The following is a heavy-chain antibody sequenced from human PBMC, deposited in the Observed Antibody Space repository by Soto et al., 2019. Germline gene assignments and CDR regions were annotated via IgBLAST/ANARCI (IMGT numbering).Heavy chain of an antibody. J-gene: IGHJ4*02. D-gene: IGHD3-10*01. CDR2: ISYDGSNK. V-gene: IGHV3-30-3*01. CDR1: GFTFSSYA. Sequence: QVQLVESGGGVVQPGRSLRLSCAASGFTFSSYAMHWVRQAPGKGLEWVAVISYDGSNKYYADSVKGRFTISRDNSKNTLYLQMISLRAEDTAVYYCARPPVEMAKEYYFDYWGQGTLVTVSS. CDR3: ARPPVEMAKEYYFDY.